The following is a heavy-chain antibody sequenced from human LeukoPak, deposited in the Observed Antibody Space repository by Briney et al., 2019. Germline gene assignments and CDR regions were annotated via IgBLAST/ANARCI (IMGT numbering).Heavy chain of an antibody. Sequence: GGSLRLSCAASGFTFHNYGMHWVRQAPGKGLEWVSGISWNTGTIGYADSVKGRFTISRDNAKNTLYLQMNSLRAEDTAVYYCAREWGGLYWGQGTLVTVSS. V-gene: IGHV3-9*01. CDR1: GFTFHNYG. CDR3: AREWGGLY. D-gene: IGHD3-16*01. CDR2: ISWNTGTI. J-gene: IGHJ4*02.